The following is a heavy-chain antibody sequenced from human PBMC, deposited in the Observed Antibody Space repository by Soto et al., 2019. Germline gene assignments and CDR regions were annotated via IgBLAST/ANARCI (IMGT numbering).Heavy chain of an antibody. V-gene: IGHV4-4*07. CDR2: IYATGTT. Sequence: SETLSLTCTVSGASICGYYWSWIRKSAGKGLEWIGRIYATGTTDYNPSLKSRVMMSVDTSKKQFSLRLRSVTAADTAVYYCVRDGTKTLRDWFDPWGQGISVTVSS. CDR3: VRDGTKTLRDWFDP. CDR1: GASICGYY. D-gene: IGHD1-1*01. J-gene: IGHJ5*02.